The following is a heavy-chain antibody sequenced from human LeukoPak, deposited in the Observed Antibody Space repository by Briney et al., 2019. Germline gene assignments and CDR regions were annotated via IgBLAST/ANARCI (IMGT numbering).Heavy chain of an antibody. V-gene: IGHV4-61*02. D-gene: IGHD3-10*01. Sequence: SQTLSLTCTVSGGSISSGSYYWSWIRQPAGKGLEWIGRIYTSGSTNYNPSLKSRVTISVDTSKNQFSLKLSSVTAADTAVYYCARERESYYYGSGSYGPGPFDPWGQGTLVTVSS. J-gene: IGHJ5*02. CDR3: ARERESYYYGSGSYGPGPFDP. CDR2: IYTSGST. CDR1: GGSISSGSYY.